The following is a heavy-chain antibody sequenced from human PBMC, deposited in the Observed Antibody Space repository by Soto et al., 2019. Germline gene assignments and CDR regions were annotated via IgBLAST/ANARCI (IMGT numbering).Heavy chain of an antibody. Sequence: EVQLVESGGGLVQPGGSLKLSCAASGFTFSVSAMHWVRQPSGKGLEWVGRIRSKAGNYATAYAASVKGRFTISRDDSKTTTYLQISSLITEDTAVYFCARHRLIWANHMTTVISNEGCDIWGQGAVVIVSS. J-gene: IGHJ3*02. V-gene: IGHV3-73*01. D-gene: IGHD4-17*01. CDR1: GFTFSVSA. CDR3: ARHRLIWANHMTTVISNEGCDI. CDR2: IRSKAGNYAT.